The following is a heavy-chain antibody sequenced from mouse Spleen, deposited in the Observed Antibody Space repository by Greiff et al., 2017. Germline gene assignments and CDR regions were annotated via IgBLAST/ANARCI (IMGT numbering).Heavy chain of an antibody. D-gene: IGHD1-1*01. Sequence: EVQVVESGGGLVQPGGSLKLSCAASGFTFSDYYMYWVRQTPEKRLEWVAYISNGGGSTYYPDTVKGRFTISRDNAKNTLYLQMSRLKSEDTAMYYCARLGYYGSSYGFAYWGQGTLVTVSA. J-gene: IGHJ3*01. V-gene: IGHV5-12*01. CDR2: ISNGGGST. CDR1: GFTFSDYY. CDR3: ARLGYYGSSYGFAY.